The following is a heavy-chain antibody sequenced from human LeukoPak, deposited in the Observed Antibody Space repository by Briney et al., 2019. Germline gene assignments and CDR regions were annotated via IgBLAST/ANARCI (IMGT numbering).Heavy chain of an antibody. CDR2: IGGSGGDT. D-gene: IGHD3-10*01. J-gene: IGHJ4*02. V-gene: IGHV3-23*01. CDR3: AKDVGVILYDY. Sequence: GGSLRLSCTTSRFTFSHYAMAWVRQAPGMGLEWVSTIGGSGGDTHYADSVKGRFAISRDNSKNTLYLQMNSLRAEDTAVYYCAKDVGVILYDYWGQGTLVTVSS. CDR1: RFTFSHYA.